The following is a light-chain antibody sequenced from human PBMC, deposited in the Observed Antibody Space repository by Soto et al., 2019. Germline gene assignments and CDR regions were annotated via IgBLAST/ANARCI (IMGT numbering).Light chain of an antibody. V-gene: IGKV3-20*01. CDR1: RIVSSNF. CDR3: QRYGSSYT. CDR2: GAS. J-gene: IGKJ2*01. Sequence: LVLTQSPGTLSLSPGERATLSCRASRIVSSNFLAWYQQKDGQAPRLLMYGASSRATGIPDRFSGSGSGTDFTLSISRVEPEDFAVYYCQRYGSSYTFGQGTRLEMK.